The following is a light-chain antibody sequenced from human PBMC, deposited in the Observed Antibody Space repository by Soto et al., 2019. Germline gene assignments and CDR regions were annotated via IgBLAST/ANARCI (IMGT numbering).Light chain of an antibody. V-gene: IGKV3-11*01. Sequence: EIVLTQSPATLSLSPGERATLSCRASQSVSSYLAWYQQKPGQAPRLLIYDASNRATDIPARFSGSGSGTDFTLTSSSLEPEAFAVYYCLQRSGWTWTFGQGTKVEIK. CDR2: DAS. CDR3: LQRSGWTWT. CDR1: QSVSSY. J-gene: IGKJ1*01.